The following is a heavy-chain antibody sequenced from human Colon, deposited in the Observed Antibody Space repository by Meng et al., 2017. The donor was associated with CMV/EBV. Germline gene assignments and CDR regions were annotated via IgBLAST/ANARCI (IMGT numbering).Heavy chain of an antibody. CDR1: GFTFSSYA. CDR2: ISYDGSNK. J-gene: IGHJ4*02. V-gene: IGHV3-30*04. Sequence: GESLKISCAASGFTFSSYAMHWVRQAPGKGLEWVAVISYDGSNKYYADSVKGRFTISRDNAKNSVSLQMNNLRAEDTAVYYCARPARGSTNYYWGQGTLVTVSS. CDR3: ARPARGSTNYY. D-gene: IGHD6-13*01.